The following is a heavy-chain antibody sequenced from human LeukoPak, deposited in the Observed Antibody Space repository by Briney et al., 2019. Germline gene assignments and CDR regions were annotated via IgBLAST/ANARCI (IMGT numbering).Heavy chain of an antibody. Sequence: SETLSLTCTVSGGSIRSYYWSWIRQPAGKGLEWIGRIYTSGSTNYNPSLKSRVTMSVDTSKNQFSLKLSSVTAADTAVYYCARERYYYDRAFDYWGQGTLVTVSS. CDR3: ARERYYYDRAFDY. CDR2: IYTSGST. CDR1: GGSIRSYY. V-gene: IGHV4-4*07. J-gene: IGHJ4*02. D-gene: IGHD3-22*01.